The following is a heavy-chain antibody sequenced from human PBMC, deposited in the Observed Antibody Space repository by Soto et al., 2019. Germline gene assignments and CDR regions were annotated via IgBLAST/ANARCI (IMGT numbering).Heavy chain of an antibody. CDR2: ISGSGGST. D-gene: IGHD3-22*01. V-gene: IGHV3-23*01. Sequence: GGSLRLSCAASGFTFSSYAMSWVRQAPGKGLEWVSAISGSGGSTYYADPVKGRFTISRDNSKNTLYLQMNSLRAEDTAVYYCAKVEYYYDSSAPEAAFDIWGQGTMVTVSS. CDR3: AKVEYYYDSSAPEAAFDI. J-gene: IGHJ3*02. CDR1: GFTFSSYA.